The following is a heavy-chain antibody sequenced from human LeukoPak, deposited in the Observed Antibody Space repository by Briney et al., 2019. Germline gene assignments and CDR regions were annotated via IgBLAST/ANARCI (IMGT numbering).Heavy chain of an antibody. V-gene: IGHV3-30-3*01. CDR3: ARDRIQIWSYVGTFDS. CDR1: GFTFSSYA. J-gene: IGHJ4*02. D-gene: IGHD5-18*01. Sequence: GGSLRLSCAASGFTFSSYAMPWVRQAPGKGLEWVAVVSYDRTKISYGGSVKGRFTMSRDISKNTLSLQMNSLRPKDTAVYYCARDRIQIWSYVGTFDSWGQGTLVTVSS. CDR2: VSYDRTKI.